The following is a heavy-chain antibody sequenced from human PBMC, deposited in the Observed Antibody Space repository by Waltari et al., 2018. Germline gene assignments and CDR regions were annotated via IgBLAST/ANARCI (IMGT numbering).Heavy chain of an antibody. CDR3: ARDMGYGGLSVSDGMDV. Sequence: QVQLVQSGAEVKKPGSSVKVSCKVFGGNFGIFGFVWVRQAPGQGLEWMGGIFPLFSRGGHKQDYSQKFQGRISITADESTSTAYMELSSLRREDTATYFCARDMGYGGLSVSDGMDVWGQWTTVTVSS. CDR2: IFPLFSRGGH. CDR1: GGNFGIFG. J-gene: IGHJ6*02. D-gene: IGHD5-18*01. V-gene: IGHV1-69*01.